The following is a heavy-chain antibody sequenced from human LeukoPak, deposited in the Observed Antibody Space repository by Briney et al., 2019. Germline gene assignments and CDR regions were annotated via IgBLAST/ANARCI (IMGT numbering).Heavy chain of an antibody. CDR1: GGSISSYY. J-gene: IGHJ5*02. CDR2: IYYSGST. V-gene: IGHV4-59*01. D-gene: IGHD2-15*01. CDR3: ASSPSYCSGGSCYPNWFDP. Sequence: SETLSLTCTVSGGSISSYYWSWIRQPPGKGLEWNGYIYYSGSTNYNPSLKSRVTISVDTSKNQFSLKLSSVTAADTAVYYCASSPSYCSGGSCYPNWFDPWGQGTLVTVSS.